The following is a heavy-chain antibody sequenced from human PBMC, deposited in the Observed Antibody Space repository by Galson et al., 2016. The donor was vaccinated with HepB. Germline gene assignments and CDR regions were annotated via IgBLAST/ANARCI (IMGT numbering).Heavy chain of an antibody. CDR1: GFTFNDYG. V-gene: IGHV3-33*01. CDR2: IWGDGSNR. CDR3: ARLRPRSYFDY. Sequence: SLRPSCAASGFTFNDYGMHWVRQAPGQGLQVVAVIWGDGSNRYSGDSVGGRFTISRDNGKNSLYLQMSSLRAEDTAVFYCARLRPRSYFDYWGQGTLVTVSS. J-gene: IGHJ4*02.